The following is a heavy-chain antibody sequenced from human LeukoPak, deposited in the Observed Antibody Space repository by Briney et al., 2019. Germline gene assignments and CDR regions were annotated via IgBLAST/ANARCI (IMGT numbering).Heavy chain of an antibody. Sequence: GGSLRLSCAASGFTFRSYEMNWVRQTPGKGLEWVSHISGSGSTIHYADSVKGRFTISRDDSKNSVYLQMNSLRAEDTAVYYCARDTKPGYGDYGAFDIWGQGTMVTVSS. CDR3: ARDTKPGYGDYGAFDI. D-gene: IGHD4-17*01. V-gene: IGHV3-48*03. CDR2: ISGSGSTI. J-gene: IGHJ3*02. CDR1: GFTFRSYE.